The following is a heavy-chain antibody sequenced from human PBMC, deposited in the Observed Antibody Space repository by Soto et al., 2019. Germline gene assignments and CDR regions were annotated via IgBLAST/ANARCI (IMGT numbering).Heavy chain of an antibody. J-gene: IGHJ4*02. Sequence: GGSLRLSCAASGFTFSNAWMSWVRQAPGKGLEWVGRIKSKTDGGTTDYAAPVKGRFTISRYDSKNTLYLQMYSLKTEDTAVYYCTTIRGYSSSWYSFDYWGQGTLVTVSS. V-gene: IGHV3-15*01. CDR1: GFTFSNAW. CDR3: TTIRGYSSSWYSFDY. CDR2: IKSKTDGGTT. D-gene: IGHD6-13*01.